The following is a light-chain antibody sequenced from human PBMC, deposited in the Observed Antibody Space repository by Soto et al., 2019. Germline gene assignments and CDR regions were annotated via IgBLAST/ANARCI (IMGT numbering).Light chain of an antibody. V-gene: IGLV1-44*01. J-gene: IGLJ1*01. Sequence: QSLLTHRPSLSGTPGQRVTISCSGSSSNIGSGTVNWYQQLPGTAPKLLIYNNNQWPSGVPDRFSGSKSGTSGSLAISGLQSEDEADYYCASWDDSLNGLYVFGTGTKVTVL. CDR2: NNN. CDR3: ASWDDSLNGLYV. CDR1: SSNIGSGT.